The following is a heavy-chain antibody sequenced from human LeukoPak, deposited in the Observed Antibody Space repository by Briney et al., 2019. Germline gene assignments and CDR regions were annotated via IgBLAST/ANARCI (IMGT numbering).Heavy chain of an antibody. CDR1: GYTFTNYY. CDR2: IHPNTGGT. Sequence: ASVKVSCKASGYTFTNYYIHWARQAPGQGLEWMGWIHPNTGGTNFAQYFQGRVTMTRDTSISTAYMELSRLRSDDTAVYYCARRPSSSWRETFDYWGQGTLVTVSS. V-gene: IGHV1-2*02. J-gene: IGHJ4*02. CDR3: ARRPSSSWRETFDY. D-gene: IGHD6-13*01.